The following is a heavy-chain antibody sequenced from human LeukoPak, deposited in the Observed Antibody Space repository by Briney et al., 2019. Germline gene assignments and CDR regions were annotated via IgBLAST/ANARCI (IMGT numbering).Heavy chain of an antibody. CDR1: GDSVSSNIAS. J-gene: IGHJ6*02. CDR2: TYYRSQWDN. V-gene: IGHV6-1*01. CDR3: ASWGLEV. D-gene: IGHD3-16*01. Sequence: SQTLSLTCTISGDSVSSNIASLNWIRHSPSRGLEWLGITYYRSQWDNDYAVSVKSRITINQDTSKNQFSMELNSVTGADTAVYYCASWGLEVWGQGTTVTVS.